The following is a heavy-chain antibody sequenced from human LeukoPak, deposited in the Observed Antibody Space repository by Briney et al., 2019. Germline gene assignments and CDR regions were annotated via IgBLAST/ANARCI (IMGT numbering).Heavy chain of an antibody. J-gene: IGHJ4*02. D-gene: IGHD2-2*01. CDR3: ARGAPTGYAISPGRYDY. Sequence: ASVKVSCKASGNTFSKYYMHWVRQAPGQGLQWMGDINANTGTTTYAQKFQGRVTMTRDTSTSTVYMELRSLRSDDSAVYYCARGAPTGYAISPGRYDYWGQGTLVTVSS. CDR2: INANTGTT. V-gene: IGHV1-46*01. CDR1: GNTFSKYY.